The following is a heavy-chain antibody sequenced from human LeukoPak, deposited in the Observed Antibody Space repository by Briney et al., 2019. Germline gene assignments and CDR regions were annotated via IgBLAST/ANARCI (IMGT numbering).Heavy chain of an antibody. Sequence: SETLSLTCAVSGGSLSGYYWGWIRQPPGKGLEWIGTMYHSGSTYYNPSLKSRVTISVDTSKNQFSLKLSSVTAADTAVYYCARYDVWGSYRAFDYWGQGTLVTVSS. CDR2: MYHSGST. CDR1: GGSLSGYY. J-gene: IGHJ4*02. V-gene: IGHV4-38-2*01. CDR3: ARYDVWGSYRAFDY. D-gene: IGHD3-16*02.